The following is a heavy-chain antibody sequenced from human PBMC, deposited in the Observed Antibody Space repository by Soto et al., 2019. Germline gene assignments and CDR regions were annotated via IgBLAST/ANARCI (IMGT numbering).Heavy chain of an antibody. CDR1: GGSISSYY. J-gene: IGHJ4*02. D-gene: IGHD3-3*01. CDR2: IYYSGST. V-gene: IGHV4-59*01. Sequence: PSETLSLTCTVSGGSISSYYWSWIRRPPGKGLEWIGYIYYSGSTNYNPSLKSRVTISVDTSKNQFSLKLSSVTAADTAVYYCARVKSGPNPGRFDYWGQGTLVTVSS. CDR3: ARVKSGPNPGRFDY.